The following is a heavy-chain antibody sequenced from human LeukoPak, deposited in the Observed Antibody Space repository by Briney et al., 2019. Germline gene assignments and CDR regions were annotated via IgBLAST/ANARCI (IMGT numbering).Heavy chain of an antibody. J-gene: IGHJ4*02. CDR3: ANDYGDYEVYFDY. V-gene: IGHV3-23*01. Sequence: GGSLRLSCAASGFTFSNYAMSWVRQAPGKGLEWVSAISGSGGSAYYADSVKGRFTISRDNSKSTLYLQMDSLRAEDTAIYYCANDYGDYEVYFDYWGQGTLVTVSS. D-gene: IGHD4-17*01. CDR2: ISGSGGSA. CDR1: GFTFSNYA.